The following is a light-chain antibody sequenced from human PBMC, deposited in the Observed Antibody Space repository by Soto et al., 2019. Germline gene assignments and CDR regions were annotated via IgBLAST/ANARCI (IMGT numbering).Light chain of an antibody. CDR3: QQYIKWPIT. CDR1: QSVSSN. Sequence: EVVMTQSPATLSVSPGERATLSCRASQSVSSNLAWYQQKPGQAPKLLIYNPSTRATGIPARFSGSGSGTEFTLTVSSLQSEDFAVYYCQQYIKWPITFGQGTRLEIK. CDR2: NPS. J-gene: IGKJ5*01. V-gene: IGKV3-15*01.